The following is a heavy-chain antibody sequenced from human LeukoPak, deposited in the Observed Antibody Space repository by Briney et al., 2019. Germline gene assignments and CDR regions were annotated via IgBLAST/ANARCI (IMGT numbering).Heavy chain of an antibody. Sequence: GGSLRLSCAASGFTFSTYSMNCVRQAPGKGLEWVSCISGSSSTIYYADSVKGRFTISRDNLKNSLYLQMNSLKTEDTAAYYCAKDLSSSGFRIDYWGQGTLVTVSS. V-gene: IGHV3-48*01. D-gene: IGHD6-19*01. CDR1: GFTFSTYS. CDR3: AKDLSSSGFRIDY. CDR2: ISGSSSTI. J-gene: IGHJ4*02.